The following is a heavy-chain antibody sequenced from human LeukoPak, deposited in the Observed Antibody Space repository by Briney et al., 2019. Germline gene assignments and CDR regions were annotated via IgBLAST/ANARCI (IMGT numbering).Heavy chain of an antibody. CDR3: ARDPSNSGYDYLYYFDY. CDR2: INPDNGGT. D-gene: IGHD5-12*01. CDR1: GYSFTTYY. V-gene: IGHV1-2*02. Sequence: ASVKVSCKASGYSFTTYYIHWVRQAPGQGLEWMGWINPDNGGTNYAQKFQGRVTMTRDMSISTAYMELSRLRSDDTAVYCCARDPSNSGYDYLYYFDYWGQGTLVTVSS. J-gene: IGHJ4*02.